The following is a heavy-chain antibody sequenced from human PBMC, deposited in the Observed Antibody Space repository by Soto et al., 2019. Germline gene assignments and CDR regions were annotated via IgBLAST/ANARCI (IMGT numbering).Heavy chain of an antibody. CDR2: IWFDGSNK. CDR3: ARAAYTSGYYYFDH. J-gene: IGHJ4*02. V-gene: IGHV3-33*01. CDR1: GFTFGSHA. D-gene: IGHD6-19*01. Sequence: GGSLRLSCASSGFTFGSHAMHWVRQAPGKGLEWVANIWFDGSNKNYADSIKGRFTISRDNSKNTLFLQVNSLRAEDTAIYYCARAAYTSGYYYFDHWGQGTPVTVSS.